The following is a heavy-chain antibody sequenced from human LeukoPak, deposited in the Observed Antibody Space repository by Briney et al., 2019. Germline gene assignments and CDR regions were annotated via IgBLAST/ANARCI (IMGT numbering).Heavy chain of an antibody. CDR3: ARGRLSSYYDSSGYLFDI. D-gene: IGHD3-22*01. CDR1: GGSFSGYY. V-gene: IGHV4-34*01. CDR2: INHSGST. Sequence: SETLSLTCAVYGGSFSGYYWSWIRQPPGKGLEWIGEINHSGSTNYNPSLKSRVTISVDTSKNQFSLKLSSVSAADTAVYYCARGRLSSYYDSSGYLFDIWGQGTMVTVSS. J-gene: IGHJ3*02.